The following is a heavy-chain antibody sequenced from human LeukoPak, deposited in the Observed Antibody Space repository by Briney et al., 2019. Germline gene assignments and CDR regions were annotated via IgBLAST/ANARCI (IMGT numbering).Heavy chain of an antibody. J-gene: IGHJ5*02. CDR2: INAGNGNT. V-gene: IGHV1-3*01. CDR3: ARDRGSSWNWFDP. Sequence: ASVKVSCKASGYTFTSYAMHWVRQAPGQRLEWMGWINAGNGNTKYSQKFQGRVTITRDTSASTAYMELSSLRSEDTAVYYCARDRGSSWNWFDPWGQGTLVTVSS. CDR1: GYTFTSYA. D-gene: IGHD6-13*01.